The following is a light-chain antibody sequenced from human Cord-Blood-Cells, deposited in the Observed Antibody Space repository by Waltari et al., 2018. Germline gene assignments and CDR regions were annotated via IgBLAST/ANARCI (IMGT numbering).Light chain of an antibody. J-gene: IGLJ1*01. Sequence: YELTQPPSVSVSPGQTASITCSGDKLGDKYACWYQQKPGQSPGLVIYQVSKRPSGITERFSGSNSGNTATLTISGTQAMDEADYYCQACDSSTAYVFGTGTKVTVL. CDR3: QACDSSTAYV. V-gene: IGLV3-1*01. CDR1: KLGDKY. CDR2: QVS.